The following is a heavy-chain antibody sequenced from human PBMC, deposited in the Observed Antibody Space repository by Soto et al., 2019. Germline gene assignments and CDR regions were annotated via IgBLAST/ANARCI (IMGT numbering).Heavy chain of an antibody. D-gene: IGHD3-3*01. CDR2: IYTSGST. Sequence: SETLSLTCTVSGASISSYFWSWIRQPAGKGLEWIGRIYTSGSTDYNPSLKSRVTMSADTSRNQFSLKLNSVTAADTAVYYCARGGQDFWSGPFDYWGQGALVTVSS. CDR3: ARGGQDFWSGPFDY. J-gene: IGHJ4*02. CDR1: GASISSYF. V-gene: IGHV4-4*07.